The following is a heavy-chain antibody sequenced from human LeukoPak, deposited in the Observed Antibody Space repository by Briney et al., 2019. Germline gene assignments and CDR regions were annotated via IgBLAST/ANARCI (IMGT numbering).Heavy chain of an antibody. Sequence: PGGSLRLSCAASGFTFSSYGMHWVRQAPGKGLEWVAFIRYDGSNKYYADSVKGRFTISRDNSKNTLYLQMNSLRAEDTAVYYCARDISPYYYDSSGYYLDAFDIWGQGTMVTVSS. CDR2: IRYDGSNK. D-gene: IGHD3-22*01. CDR1: GFTFSSYG. CDR3: ARDISPYYYDSSGYYLDAFDI. V-gene: IGHV3-30*02. J-gene: IGHJ3*02.